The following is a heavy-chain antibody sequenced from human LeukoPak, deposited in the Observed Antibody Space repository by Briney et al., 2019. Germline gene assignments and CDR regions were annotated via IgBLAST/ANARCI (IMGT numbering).Heavy chain of an antibody. CDR3: AVTDILTGYPYYFDY. J-gene: IGHJ4*02. Sequence: SETLSLTCVVYGGSFSGYYCSWIRQPPGKGLEWIGKINHSGSTNYNPSLESRVTISVDTSKNQFSLKLSSVTAADTAVYYCAVTDILTGYPYYFDYWGQGTLVTVSS. D-gene: IGHD3-9*01. V-gene: IGHV4-34*01. CDR2: INHSGST. CDR1: GGSFSGYY.